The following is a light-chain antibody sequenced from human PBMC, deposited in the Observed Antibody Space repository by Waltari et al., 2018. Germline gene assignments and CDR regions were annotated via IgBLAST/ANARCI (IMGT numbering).Light chain of an antibody. J-gene: IGKJ1*01. CDR1: QSISNL. CDR2: KAS. Sequence: DIQMTQSPSTLSESVGDRVTITCRAIQSISNLLAWYQQKPGKAPKYLISKASNLESGVPSRFSGSGSGTEFTLTISSLQPDDFASYYCQQYNGRFGQGTKVEMK. CDR3: QQYNGR. V-gene: IGKV1-5*03.